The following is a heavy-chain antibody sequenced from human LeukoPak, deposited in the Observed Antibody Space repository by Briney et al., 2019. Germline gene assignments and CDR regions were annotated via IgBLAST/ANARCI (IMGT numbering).Heavy chain of an antibody. D-gene: IGHD3-10*01. CDR3: ARLMVRGVISSPVDY. Sequence: SETLSLTCIVSGGSVSSGSYYWSWIRQPPGKGLEWIGYIYYSGSTNYNPSLKSRVTISVDTSKNQFSLKLSSVTAADTAVYYCARLMVRGVISSPVDYWGQGTLVTVSS. V-gene: IGHV4-61*01. CDR1: GGSVSSGSYY. J-gene: IGHJ4*02. CDR2: IYYSGST.